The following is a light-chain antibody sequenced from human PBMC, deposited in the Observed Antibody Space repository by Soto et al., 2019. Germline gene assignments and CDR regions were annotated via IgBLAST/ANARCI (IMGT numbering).Light chain of an antibody. V-gene: IGKV3-20*01. CDR2: GAS. J-gene: IGKJ2*01. CDR1: QSVSSSY. CDR3: QQYVSSPPMYT. Sequence: EIVLTQSPGTLSLSPGERATLSCRASQSVSSSYLAWYQQKPGQAPRLLIYGASGRATGIPDRFSGSGSGTDFTLTISRLEPEDFAVYYCQQYVSSPPMYTFGQGTKLEIK.